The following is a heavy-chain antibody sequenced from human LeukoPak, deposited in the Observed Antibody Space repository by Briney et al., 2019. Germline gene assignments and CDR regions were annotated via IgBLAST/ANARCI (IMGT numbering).Heavy chain of an antibody. CDR1: GDSVSSKSAA. D-gene: IGHD6-13*01. Sequence: SQALSLTCAISGDSVSSKSAAWNWIGQSPSRGLEWLGRTYYRSKWYNDYAESVKSRITINPDTSKNQFSLQLNSVTPEDTAVFYCAGFLSTTWFLNWFDPWGQGTRVTVSS. CDR2: TYYRSKWYN. V-gene: IGHV6-1*01. J-gene: IGHJ5*02. CDR3: AGFLSTTWFLNWFDP.